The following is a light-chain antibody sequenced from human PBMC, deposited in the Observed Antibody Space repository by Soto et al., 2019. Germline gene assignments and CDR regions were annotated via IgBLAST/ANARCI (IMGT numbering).Light chain of an antibody. CDR3: HQYGSSLRT. V-gene: IGKV3-20*01. CDR1: QSVTGTN. J-gene: IGKJ2*01. Sequence: EIVLTQSPATLSLSLGERATLSCRASQSVTGTNLAWYQQRAGQAPRLLIYDAVRRATGIPDRFSGSGSGTDFTLTISRLEPEDFAVYYCHQYGSSLRTFGQGTKVDIK. CDR2: DAV.